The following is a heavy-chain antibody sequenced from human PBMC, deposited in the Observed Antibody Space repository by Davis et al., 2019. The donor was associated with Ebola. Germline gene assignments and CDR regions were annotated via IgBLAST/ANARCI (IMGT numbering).Heavy chain of an antibody. D-gene: IGHD4-23*01. CDR3: AKCSGYGGIDY. CDR1: GFTFSSYG. V-gene: IGHV3-30*02. Sequence: GESLKISCAASGFTFSSYGMHWVRQAPGKGLEWVAVIWYDGSNKYYADSVKGRFTISRDNSKNTLYLQMNSLRAEDTAVYYCAKCSGYGGIDYWGQGTLVTVSS. CDR2: IWYDGSNK. J-gene: IGHJ4*02.